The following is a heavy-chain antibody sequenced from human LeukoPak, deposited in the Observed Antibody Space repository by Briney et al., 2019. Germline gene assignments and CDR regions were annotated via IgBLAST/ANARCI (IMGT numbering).Heavy chain of an antibody. CDR3: AKVSRYQLLFSYFDY. D-gene: IGHD2-2*01. CDR1: GFTFSSYA. V-gene: IGHV3-23*01. Sequence: GGSLRLSCAASGFTFSSYAMSWVRQAPGKGLEWVSAISGSGGSTYYADSVKGRFTISRDNAKNTLYLQMNSLKAEDTAVYYCAKVSRYQLLFSYFDYWGQGTLVTVSS. CDR2: ISGSGGST. J-gene: IGHJ4*02.